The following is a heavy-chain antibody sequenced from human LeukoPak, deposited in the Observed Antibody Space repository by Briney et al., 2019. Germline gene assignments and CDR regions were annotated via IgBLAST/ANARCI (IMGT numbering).Heavy chain of an antibody. V-gene: IGHV3-23*01. CDR3: AKNAATVTKGYYYYYMDV. CDR1: GFTFSSYV. J-gene: IGHJ6*03. D-gene: IGHD4-11*01. Sequence: PGGSLRLSCAVSGFTFSSYVMSWVRQAPGKGLEWVSDISGSGRTTYYADSVKGRFTISRDNSKNTLYLQMNSLRAEDTAVYYCAKNAATVTKGYYYYYMDVWGKGTTVTVSS. CDR2: ISGSGRTT.